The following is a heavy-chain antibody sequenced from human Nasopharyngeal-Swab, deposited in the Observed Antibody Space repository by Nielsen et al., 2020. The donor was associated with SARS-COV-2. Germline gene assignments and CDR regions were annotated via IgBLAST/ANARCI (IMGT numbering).Heavy chain of an antibody. J-gene: IGHJ4*02. V-gene: IGHV4-34*13. D-gene: IGHD6-19*01. CDR3: AGAVAGTGWDY. CDR2: IYHSGST. Sequence: WIRQPPGKGLEWIGEIYHSGSTNYSPSLKSRVTISVDTSKNQFSLKLSSVTAADTAVYYCAGAVAGTGWDYWGQGTLVTVSS.